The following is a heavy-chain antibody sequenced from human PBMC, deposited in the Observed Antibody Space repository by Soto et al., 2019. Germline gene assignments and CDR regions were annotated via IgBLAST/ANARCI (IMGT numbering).Heavy chain of an antibody. J-gene: IGHJ5*02. CDR3: ARSHSSSWQWFDP. V-gene: IGHV3-30-3*01. CDR2: ISVNGNNI. D-gene: IGHD6-13*01. Sequence: QVQLVESGGGVVQPGRSLRLSCAASGFTFSSYPMHWVRQSPGKGPEWVAVISVNGNNIHYGDSVKGRFTISRDNSKNTLYLQMSSLRVEETAVYYCARSHSSSWQWFDPWGQGTLVTVSS. CDR1: GFTFSSYP.